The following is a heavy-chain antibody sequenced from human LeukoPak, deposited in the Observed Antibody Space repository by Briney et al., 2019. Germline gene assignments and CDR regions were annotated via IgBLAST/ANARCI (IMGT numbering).Heavy chain of an antibody. CDR1: GFTFDDYA. V-gene: IGHV3-43*02. D-gene: IGHD3-22*01. CDR2: ISGDGGST. Sequence: GGSLRLSCAASGFTFDDYAMHWVRQAPGKGLEWVSLISGDGGSTYYADSEKGRFTISRDNSKNSLYLQMNSLRTEDTALYYCAKDIGARWSYFDSSGPVDYWGQGTLVTVSS. J-gene: IGHJ4*02. CDR3: AKDIGARWSYFDSSGPVDY.